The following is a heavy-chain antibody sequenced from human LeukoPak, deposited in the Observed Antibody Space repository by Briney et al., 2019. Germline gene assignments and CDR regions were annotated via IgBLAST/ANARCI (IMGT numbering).Heavy chain of an antibody. CDR1: GSYINNYY. CDR3: ARVTGYMVEDYFDY. D-gene: IGHD6-13*01. Sequence: SETLSLTCSVSGSYINNYYWSWIRQPPGKGLEWIGYIYYSGSTNYNPSLKSRVTISVDTSKNQFSLRLSSVTAADTALYYCARVTGYMVEDYFDYWGQGTLVTVSS. V-gene: IGHV4-59*01. J-gene: IGHJ4*02. CDR2: IYYSGST.